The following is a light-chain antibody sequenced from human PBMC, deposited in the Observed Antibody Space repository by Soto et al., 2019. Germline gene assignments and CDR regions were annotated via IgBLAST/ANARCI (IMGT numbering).Light chain of an antibody. CDR1: QSVSSSY. Sequence: EIVLTQSPGTLSLSPGERATLSCRASQSVSSSYLAWYQQKPGQAPRLLIYGESSRATGIPDRFTGSGSGTEFTLTISSLQSEDFAVYYCQQYGSSGTFGQGTKVDIK. J-gene: IGKJ1*01. CDR2: GES. V-gene: IGKV3-20*01. CDR3: QQYGSSGT.